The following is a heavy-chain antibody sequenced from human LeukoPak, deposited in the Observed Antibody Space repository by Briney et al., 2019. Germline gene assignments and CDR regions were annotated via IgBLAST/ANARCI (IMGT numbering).Heavy chain of an antibody. CDR2: IYPNGNT. V-gene: IGHV4-39*07. CDR1: GGSISSTGHY. D-gene: IGHD4-17*01. Sequence: PSETLSLTCSFSGGSISSTGHYWGWIRQSPGKGLDCIGSIYPNGNTYHNPSVQSRVTMSVDTSKNQFSLKLTSMTAAETAVYYCARSATVTTGYFDYWGQGALVTVSS. CDR3: ARSATVTTGYFDY. J-gene: IGHJ4*02.